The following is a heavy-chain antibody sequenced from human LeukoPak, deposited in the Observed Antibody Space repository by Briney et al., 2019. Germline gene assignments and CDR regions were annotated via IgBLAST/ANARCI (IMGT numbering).Heavy chain of an antibody. Sequence: GGSLRLSCAASGFTFSNAWMSWVRQALGKGLEWVGRIKSKTDGGTTDYAAPVKGRFTISRDDSKNTLYLQMNSLKTEDTAVYYCTTDPVVVVPAAMFSAKSYYYYGMDVWGQGTTVAVSS. D-gene: IGHD2-2*01. J-gene: IGHJ6*02. CDR3: TTDPVVVVPAAMFSAKSYYYYGMDV. CDR1: GFTFSNAW. V-gene: IGHV3-15*01. CDR2: IKSKTDGGTT.